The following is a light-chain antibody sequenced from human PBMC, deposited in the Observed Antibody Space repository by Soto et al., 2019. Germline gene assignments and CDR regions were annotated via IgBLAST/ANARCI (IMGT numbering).Light chain of an antibody. J-gene: IGLJ1*01. CDR2: EVT. V-gene: IGLV2-8*01. Sequence: QSVLTRPPSASGSPGQSVAISCTGTSSDVGGYNYVSWYQQYPGKAPKLIMYEVTKRPSGVPDRFSGSKSGNTASLTVSGLQAEDEPDYYCCSYVGSNNYVFGTWSRSPS. CDR3: CSYVGSNNYV. CDR1: SSDVGGYNY.